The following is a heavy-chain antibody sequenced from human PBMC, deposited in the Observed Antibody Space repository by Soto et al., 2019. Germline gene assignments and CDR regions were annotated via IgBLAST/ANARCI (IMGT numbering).Heavy chain of an antibody. CDR1: GDSVSSNSAA. CDR2: TYYRSKWYN. Sequence: SQTLSLTCAISGDSVSSNSAAWNWVRQSPSRGLEWLGRTYYRSKWYNDYAVSVKSRITINPDTSKNQFSLQLNSVTPEDTAVYYCARGGAYSSGWYLAGFDYWGQGTLVTVSS. D-gene: IGHD6-19*01. V-gene: IGHV6-1*01. J-gene: IGHJ4*02. CDR3: ARGGAYSSGWYLAGFDY.